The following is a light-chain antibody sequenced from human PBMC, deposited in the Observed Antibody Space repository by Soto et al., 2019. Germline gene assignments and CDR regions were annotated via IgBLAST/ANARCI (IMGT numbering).Light chain of an antibody. CDR3: QQYGSSPYT. Sequence: EIVLTQSPGTLSLSPGERGTLSCRARQSVSGNYLAWYQQKPGQAPRLLIYAASTRVTGIPDSFSGSGSGTDFTLTISRLEPEDFAVYYCQQYGSSPYTFGQGTKLEIK. CDR1: QSVSGNY. J-gene: IGKJ2*01. V-gene: IGKV3-20*01. CDR2: AAS.